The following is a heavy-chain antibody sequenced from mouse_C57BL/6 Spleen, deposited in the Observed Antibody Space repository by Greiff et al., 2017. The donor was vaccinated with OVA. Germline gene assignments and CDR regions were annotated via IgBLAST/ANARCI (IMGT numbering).Heavy chain of an antibody. CDR1: GYAFSSSW. CDR2: IYPGDGDT. J-gene: IGHJ2*01. V-gene: IGHV1-82*01. CDR3: ATITTLDY. D-gene: IGHD1-1*01. Sequence: VQLQQSGPELVKPGASVKISCKASGYAFSSSWMNWVKQRPGTGLEWIGRIYPGDGDTNYNGKFKGKATLTADKSSSTAYMQLSSLTSEDSAVYFCATITTLDYWGQGTTLTVSS.